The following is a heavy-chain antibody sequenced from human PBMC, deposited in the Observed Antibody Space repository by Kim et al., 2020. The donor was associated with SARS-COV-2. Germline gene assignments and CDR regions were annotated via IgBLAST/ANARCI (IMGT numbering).Heavy chain of an antibody. CDR1: GGSFSGYY. V-gene: IGHV4-34*01. CDR2: INHSGST. D-gene: IGHD3-10*01. CDR3: ARGLQTMVRGVLYPI. Sequence: SETLSLTCAVYGGSFSGYYWSWIRQPPGKGLEWIGEINHSGSTNYNPSLKSRVTISVDTSKNQFSLKLSSVTAADTAVYYCARGLQTMVRGVLYPIWGQGTLVTVSS. J-gene: IGHJ4*02.